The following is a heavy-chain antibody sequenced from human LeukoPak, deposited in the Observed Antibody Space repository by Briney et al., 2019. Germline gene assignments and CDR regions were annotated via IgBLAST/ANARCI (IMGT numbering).Heavy chain of an antibody. V-gene: IGHV1-18*01. D-gene: IGHD2-15*01. Sequence: ASVKVSCKASGYTFTSHGISWVRQAPGQGLEWMGWISTYNANTNYAQKLQGRVTMTTDTSTSTAYMELRSLRSDDTAIYYCARSSFCSGGTCYSSLDYWGQGTLATVSS. CDR3: ARSSFCSGGTCYSSLDY. CDR2: ISTYNANT. CDR1: GYTFTSHG. J-gene: IGHJ4*02.